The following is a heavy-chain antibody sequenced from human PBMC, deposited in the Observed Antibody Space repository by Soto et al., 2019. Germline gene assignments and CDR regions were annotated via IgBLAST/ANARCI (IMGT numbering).Heavy chain of an antibody. Sequence: SETLSLTCPFSCVSIISYYWSWIPHPPGKGLEWIGYIYYSRSINYNPSLKSRVTISVDTSKNQFSLKLSSVTAADTAVYYCARDHPVGETPPAFDIWGQWTMLTVS. J-gene: IGHJ3*02. CDR3: ARDHPVGETPPAFDI. V-gene: IGHV4-59*01. CDR2: IYYSRSI. D-gene: IGHD1-26*01. CDR1: CVSIISYY.